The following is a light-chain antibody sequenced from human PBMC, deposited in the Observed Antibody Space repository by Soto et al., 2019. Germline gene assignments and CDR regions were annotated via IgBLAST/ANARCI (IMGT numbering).Light chain of an antibody. CDR2: STS. CDR3: LLYCDGVGV. CDR1: TGSVTTSHY. V-gene: IGLV7-43*01. J-gene: IGLJ3*02. Sequence: QTVVTQEPSLTVSPGGTVTLTCGSGTGSVTTSHYPTWFQQKPGQPPRTLFYSTSNRQSWTPARFSASVRGGKAALTLSGVRPEEDAYYCWLLYCDGVGVFGGGTQLTVL.